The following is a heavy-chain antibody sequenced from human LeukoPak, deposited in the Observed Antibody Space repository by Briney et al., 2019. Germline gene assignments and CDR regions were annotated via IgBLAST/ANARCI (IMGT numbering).Heavy chain of an antibody. J-gene: IGHJ5*02. V-gene: IGHV4-39*07. D-gene: IGHD3-3*01. CDR2: IYYSGST. CDR1: GGSISSSSYY. CDR3: ARDFLPYDFWSGPSRNWFDP. Sequence: SETLSLTCTVSGGSISSSSYYWGWIRQPPGKGLEWIGSIYYSGSTYYNPSLKSRVTISVDTSKNQFSLKLSSVTAADTAVYYCARDFLPYDFWSGPSRNWFDPWGQGTLVTVSS.